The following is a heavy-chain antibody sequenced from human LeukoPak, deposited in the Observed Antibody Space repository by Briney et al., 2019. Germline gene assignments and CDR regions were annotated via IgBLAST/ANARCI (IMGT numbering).Heavy chain of an antibody. CDR1: GGTFSSYA. CDR2: IIPIFGTA. V-gene: IGHV1-69*13. Sequence: SVKVSCKASGGTFSSYAISWVRQAPGQGLEWMGGIIPIFGTANYAQKFQGRVTITADESTSTAYMELSSLRSEDTAVYYCARAVAGTNDAFDIWGQGTMVTVSS. J-gene: IGHJ3*02. D-gene: IGHD1-14*01. CDR3: ARAVAGTNDAFDI.